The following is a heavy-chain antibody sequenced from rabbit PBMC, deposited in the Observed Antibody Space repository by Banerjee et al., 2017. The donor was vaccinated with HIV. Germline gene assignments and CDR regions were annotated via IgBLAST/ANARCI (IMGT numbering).Heavy chain of an antibody. CDR1: GFDFSSSG. CDR2: IITGTGIT. CDR3: ARSNNYYDMDL. J-gene: IGHJ6*01. Sequence: QEQLVESGGGLVQPEGSLTLTCKASGFDFSSSGMCWVRQALGKGPEWIACIITGTGITYYANWAKGRFTISKTSSTTVTLQMTSLTAADTATYFCARSNNYYDMDLWGPGTLVTVS. V-gene: IGHV1S45*01.